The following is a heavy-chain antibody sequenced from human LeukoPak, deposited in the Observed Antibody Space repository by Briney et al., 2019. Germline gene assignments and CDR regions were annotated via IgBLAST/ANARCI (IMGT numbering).Heavy chain of an antibody. D-gene: IGHD2-21*02. V-gene: IGHV3-30*04. Sequence: GGSLRLSCAASGFTFSSYAMHWVRQAPGKGLEWVAVISYDGSNKYYADSVKGRITVSRDNSKNTLYLQMNSLRAEDTAVYYCARDCGGDCYNFDYWGQGTLVTVSS. CDR1: GFTFSSYA. CDR2: ISYDGSNK. J-gene: IGHJ4*02. CDR3: ARDCGGDCYNFDY.